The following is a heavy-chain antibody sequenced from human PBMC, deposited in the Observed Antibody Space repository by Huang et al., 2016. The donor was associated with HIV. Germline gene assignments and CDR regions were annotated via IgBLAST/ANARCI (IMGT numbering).Heavy chain of an antibody. D-gene: IGHD2-21*02. CDR2: ISGSGDKT. CDR3: AKVPTVVTFH. Sequence: DVQLLESGGDFVQPGGSLRLLCAASGFTFSTYAMSGVRQATGKGVEWVSAISGSGDKTYYADSVKGRFTISRDNAKNTLFLQMNSLRAEDTAVYDCAKVPTVVTFHWGQGTLVTVSS. V-gene: IGHV3-23*01. J-gene: IGHJ4*02. CDR1: GFTFSTYA.